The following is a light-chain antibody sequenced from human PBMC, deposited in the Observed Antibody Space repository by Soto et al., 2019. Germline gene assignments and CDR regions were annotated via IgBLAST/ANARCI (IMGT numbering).Light chain of an antibody. J-gene: IGKJ1*01. CDR1: QGINNY. CDR3: LQHNSYPRT. V-gene: IGKV1-17*03. CDR2: AAS. Sequence: DIQMTQSPSAMYASVGDRVTITCRASQGINNYLAWFQQKPGKVPKRLISAASSLHSGVPSRFSGSGSGTEFTLTISSLQHEDLATYYCLQHNSYPRTFDQGTKVEIK.